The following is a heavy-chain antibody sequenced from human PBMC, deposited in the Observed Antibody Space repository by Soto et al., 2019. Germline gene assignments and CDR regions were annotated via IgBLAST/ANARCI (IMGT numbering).Heavy chain of an antibody. CDR1: GGSISNYY. D-gene: IGHD3-3*01. CDR3: ARERRKRFYYYGLDV. J-gene: IGHJ6*02. CDR2: IYYGGSI. Sequence: SETLSLTCTVSGGSISNYYWSWIRQPPGKGLEWIGYIYYGGSINYNPSLKSRVTISVDTSKNQFSLNLSSVTAADTAVYYCARERRKRFYYYGLDVWGQGTTVTVSS. V-gene: IGHV4-59*01.